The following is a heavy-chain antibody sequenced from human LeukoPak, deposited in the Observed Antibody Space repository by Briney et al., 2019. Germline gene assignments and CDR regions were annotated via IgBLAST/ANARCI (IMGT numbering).Heavy chain of an antibody. CDR2: ISAYNGNT. Sequence: ASVKVPCKASGYTFTSYGISWVRQAPGQGLEWMGWISAYNGNTNYAQKLQGRVTMTTDTSTSTAYMELSSLRSEDTAVYYCARDQPEYYFDYWGQGTLVTVSS. CDR1: GYTFTSYG. V-gene: IGHV1-18*01. J-gene: IGHJ4*02. CDR3: ARDQPEYYFDY.